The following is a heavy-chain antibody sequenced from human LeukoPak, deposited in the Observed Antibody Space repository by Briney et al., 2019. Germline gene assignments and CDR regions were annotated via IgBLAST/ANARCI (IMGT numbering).Heavy chain of an antibody. V-gene: IGHV3-48*03. Sequence: PGGSLRLSCAASGFTLSSYEMNWVRLAPGKGLEWISYISRTGNSIYYADSVKGRFTISRDSAKNSLYLQMNSLRAEDTAVYYCARDQSPLEWLPQDAFDIWGQGTMVTVSS. CDR1: GFTLSSYE. CDR2: ISRTGNSI. CDR3: ARDQSPLEWLPQDAFDI. D-gene: IGHD3-3*01. J-gene: IGHJ3*02.